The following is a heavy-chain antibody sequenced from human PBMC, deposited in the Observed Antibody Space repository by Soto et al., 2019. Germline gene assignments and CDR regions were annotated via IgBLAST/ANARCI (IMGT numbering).Heavy chain of an antibody. CDR1: GFTFSRFE. CDR2: ISSSGSTA. CDR3: TRAAWFPYLSFY. Sequence: PGGSLRLSCAASGFTFSRFELHWVRQAPGKGLEWISYISSSGSTAYYASSVEGRFTISRDNANNSVYLQMDGLRAEDTALYYCTRAAWFPYLSFYWGQGAPVTVSS. V-gene: IGHV3-48*03. J-gene: IGHJ4*02. D-gene: IGHD3-10*01.